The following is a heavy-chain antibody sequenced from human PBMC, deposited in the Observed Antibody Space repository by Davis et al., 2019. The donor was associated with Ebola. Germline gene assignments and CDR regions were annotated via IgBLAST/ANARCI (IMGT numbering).Heavy chain of an antibody. Sequence: GESLKISCAASGFTFDDYGMSWVRQAPGKGLEWVSGINWNGGSTGYADSVKGRFTISRDNAKNSLYLQMNSLRAEDTALYYCAREGRYSSSWTFDYWGQGTLVTVSS. CDR1: GFTFDDYG. V-gene: IGHV3-20*04. CDR3: AREGRYSSSWTFDY. J-gene: IGHJ4*02. CDR2: INWNGGST. D-gene: IGHD6-13*01.